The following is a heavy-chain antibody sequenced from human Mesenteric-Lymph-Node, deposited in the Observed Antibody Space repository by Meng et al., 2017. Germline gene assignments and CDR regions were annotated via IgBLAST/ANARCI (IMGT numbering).Heavy chain of an antibody. CDR1: GYTFNNYG. D-gene: IGHD3-22*01. CDR2: ISAYNGNT. Sequence: QVRLVQSGAEVKKPGASMKVSCKAFGYTFNNYGISWVRQAPGQGLEWMGWISAYNGNTNYAQKLQGRVTMTTDTSMSTAYMELRSLRSDDTAVYYCARVSDDYDRTGYYNFDYWGQGTLVTVSS. CDR3: ARVSDDYDRTGYYNFDY. V-gene: IGHV1-18*01. J-gene: IGHJ4*02.